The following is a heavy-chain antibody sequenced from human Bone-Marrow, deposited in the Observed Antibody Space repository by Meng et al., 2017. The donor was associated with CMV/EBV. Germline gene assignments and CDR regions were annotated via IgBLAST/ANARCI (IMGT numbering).Heavy chain of an antibody. CDR2: INHSGST. CDR1: GGSFSGYY. J-gene: IGHJ5*02. D-gene: IGHD2-2*01. Sequence: SETLSLTCAVYGGSFSGYYWSWIRQPPGKGLEWIGEINHSGSTNYNPSLKSRVTISVDTSKNQFSLKLSSVTAADTAMYYCARGIVVVPAAIVANWFDPWGQGTLVTVSS. CDR3: ARGIVVVPAAIVANWFDP. V-gene: IGHV4-34*01.